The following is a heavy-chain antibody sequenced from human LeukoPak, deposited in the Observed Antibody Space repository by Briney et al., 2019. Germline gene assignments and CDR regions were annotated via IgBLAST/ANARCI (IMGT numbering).Heavy chain of an antibody. CDR3: ANRNYEYYFDY. V-gene: IGHV3-23*01. J-gene: IGHJ4*02. CDR1: GFTFSSYE. Sequence: PGGSLRLSCAASGFTFSSYEMNWVRQAPGKGLEWVSAISGSGGSTYYADSVKGRFTISRDNSKNTLYLQMNSLRAEDTAVYYCANRNYEYYFDYWGQGTLVTVSS. CDR2: ISGSGGST. D-gene: IGHD1-14*01.